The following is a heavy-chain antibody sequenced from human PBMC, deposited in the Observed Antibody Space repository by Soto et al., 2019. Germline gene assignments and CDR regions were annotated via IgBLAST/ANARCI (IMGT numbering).Heavy chain of an antibody. D-gene: IGHD1-7*01. Sequence: SQTLSLTCAISGDSVSSNSAAWNWIRQSPSRGLEWLGRTYYRSKWYNDYAVSVKSRITINPDTSKNQFSLQLNSVTPEDTAVYYCARAPQTGTTMRYYYYYMDVWGKGTTVTV. CDR3: ARAPQTGTTMRYYYYYMDV. CDR1: GDSVSSNSAA. CDR2: TYYRSKWYN. J-gene: IGHJ6*03. V-gene: IGHV6-1*01.